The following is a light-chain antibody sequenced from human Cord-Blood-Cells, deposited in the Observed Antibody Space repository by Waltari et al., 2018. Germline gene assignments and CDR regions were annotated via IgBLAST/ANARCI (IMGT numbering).Light chain of an antibody. CDR3: QQANSFPLT. J-gene: IGKJ4*01. V-gene: IGKV1D-12*01. Sequence: IHMTQSPSSASASVGVSVTLTCRASQGISSWLAWYQQKPGKAPKLLIYAASSLQSGVPSRFSGSESGTDVTLTISRLQPQDFATYYRQQANSFPLTFRGGTKVENK. CDR2: AAS. CDR1: QGISSW.